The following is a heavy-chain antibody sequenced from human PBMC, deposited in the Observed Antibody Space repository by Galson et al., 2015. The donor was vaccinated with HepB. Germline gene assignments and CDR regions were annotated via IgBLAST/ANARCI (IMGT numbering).Heavy chain of an antibody. CDR3: AIFRVGSDRWLGIYWFDP. J-gene: IGHJ5*02. V-gene: IGHV4-30-4*01. D-gene: IGHD3-22*01. Sequence: QVQLQESGPGLVKPSQTLSLTCTVSGGSISSGDYYWSWIRQPPGKGLEWIGYIHYSGSTYYNPSLKSRVTISVDTSKNQFSLKLSSVTAADTAVYYCAIFRVGSDRWLGIYWFDPWGQGTLVTVSS. CDR1: GGSISSGDYY. CDR2: IHYSGST.